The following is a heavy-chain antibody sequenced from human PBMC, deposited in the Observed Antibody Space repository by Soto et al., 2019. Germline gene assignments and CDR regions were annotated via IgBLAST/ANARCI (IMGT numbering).Heavy chain of an antibody. D-gene: IGHD3-10*01. CDR1: GFSLSTSGIG. Sequence: QITLKESGPTLVKPTQILTLTCTFSGFSLSTSGIGVGWIRQPPGKALEWLALIYWDDDKRYSPSLKSRLTITKDTSKNQVVLTVTNMDPVDTATYYCAHRLSRTPASGSGSWGPYYFDYWGQGTLVTVSS. CDR2: IYWDDDK. V-gene: IGHV2-5*02. J-gene: IGHJ4*02. CDR3: AHRLSRTPASGSGSWGPYYFDY.